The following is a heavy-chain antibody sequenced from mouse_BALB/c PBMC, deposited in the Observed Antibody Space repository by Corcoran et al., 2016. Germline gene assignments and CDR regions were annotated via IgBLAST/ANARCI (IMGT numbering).Heavy chain of an antibody. D-gene: IGHD1-1*01. J-gene: IGHJ3*01. CDR1: GYTFSSYW. V-gene: IGHV1-9*01. CDR3: VRSETTSRFAF. CDR2: IFPGSGST. Sequence: QVQLQQSGAELMKPGASVKISCKATGYTFSSYWIEWVEQRPGHGLEWIGEIFPGSGSTNYNEKFKGKATFTAETSTNTAYMQLSSLASADSAVYDCVRSETTSRFAFWGQGSLVTVSA.